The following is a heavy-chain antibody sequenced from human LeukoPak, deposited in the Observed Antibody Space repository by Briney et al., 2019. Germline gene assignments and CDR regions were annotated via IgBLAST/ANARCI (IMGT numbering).Heavy chain of an antibody. CDR2: IYHSGST. J-gene: IGHJ4*02. CDR1: GYSISSGYY. D-gene: IGHD4-17*01. Sequence: SETLSLTWAVSGYSISSGYYWGWIRQPQGKGLEWIGSIYHSGSTYYNPSLKSRVTISVDTSKNQFSLKLSSVTAADTAVYYCARGGEDDYGDLYYFDYWGQGTLVTVSS. V-gene: IGHV4-38-2*01. CDR3: ARGGEDDYGDLYYFDY.